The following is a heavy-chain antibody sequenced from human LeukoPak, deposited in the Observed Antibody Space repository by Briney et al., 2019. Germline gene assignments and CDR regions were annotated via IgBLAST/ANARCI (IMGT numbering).Heavy chain of an antibody. V-gene: IGHV4-61*02. D-gene: IGHD3-22*01. CDR2: IYTSGST. CDR3: ASDTMTPYAFDI. J-gene: IGHJ3*02. Sequence: SQTLSLTCTVSGGSISSGSYYWSWIRQPAGKGLEWIGRIYTSGSTNYNPPLKSRVTISVDTSKNQFSLKLSSVTAADTAVYYCASDTMTPYAFDIWGQGTMVTVSS. CDR1: GGSISSGSYY.